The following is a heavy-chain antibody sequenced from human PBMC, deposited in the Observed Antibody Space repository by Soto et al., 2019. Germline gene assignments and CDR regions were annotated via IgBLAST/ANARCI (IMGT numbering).Heavy chain of an antibody. Sequence: QVQLQESGPGLVKPSGTLSLTCAVSGGSISSSNWWNWVRQPPGKGLEWIGEIYHSGSTNYNPSLMSRGTIPVDKAKHQFSLKLSSVTAADKAVYYCARDKARYYYGSGSSTLFHYWGQGTLVTVSS. CDR3: ARDKARYYYGSGSSTLFHY. CDR1: GGSISSSNW. D-gene: IGHD3-10*01. V-gene: IGHV4-4*02. J-gene: IGHJ4*02. CDR2: IYHSGST.